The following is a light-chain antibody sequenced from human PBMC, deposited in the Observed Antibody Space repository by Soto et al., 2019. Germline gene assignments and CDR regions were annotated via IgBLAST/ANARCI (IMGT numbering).Light chain of an antibody. J-gene: IGKJ1*01. CDR2: KAS. V-gene: IGKV1-5*03. Sequence: DIPMTQSPSTLSASVGDRVTITCRASQSISSWLAWYQQKPGKAPKLLIYKASSLESGGPSRFSGSGSGTEFTLTISSLQPDDFATYYCQQYDSDSPWTFGQGTKVEIK. CDR3: QQYDSDSPWT. CDR1: QSISSW.